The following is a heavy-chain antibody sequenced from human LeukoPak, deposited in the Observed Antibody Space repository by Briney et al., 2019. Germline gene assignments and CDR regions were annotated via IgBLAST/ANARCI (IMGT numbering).Heavy chain of an antibody. CDR1: GFTVSSNY. CDR2: IYSGGIT. D-gene: IGHD3-22*01. J-gene: IGHJ4*02. Sequence: GGSLRLSCAASGFTVSSNYMSWVRQAPGKGLEWVSVIYSGGITYYADSVKGRFTISRDNSKNTLYLQMNSLRAEDTAVYYCAREGDSSGYGDYWGQGTLVTVSS. CDR3: AREGDSSGYGDY. V-gene: IGHV3-53*01.